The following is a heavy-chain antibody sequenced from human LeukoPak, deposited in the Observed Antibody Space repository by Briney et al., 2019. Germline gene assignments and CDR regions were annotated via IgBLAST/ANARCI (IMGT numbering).Heavy chain of an antibody. Sequence: ASVKVSCKASGYTFTSYGISWVRQAPGQGLEWMGWISAYNGNTNYAQKLQGRVTMTTDTSTSTAYMELRSLRSDDTAVYYCARGLAVAGPYYYYYMDVWGKGTTVTISS. J-gene: IGHJ6*03. V-gene: IGHV1-18*01. D-gene: IGHD6-19*01. CDR3: ARGLAVAGPYYYYYMDV. CDR2: ISAYNGNT. CDR1: GYTFTSYG.